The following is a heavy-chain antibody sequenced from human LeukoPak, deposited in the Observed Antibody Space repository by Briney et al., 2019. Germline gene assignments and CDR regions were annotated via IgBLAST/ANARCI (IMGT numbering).Heavy chain of an antibody. CDR1: RFTFSHYW. CDR2: IKQDGSEK. V-gene: IGHV3-7*05. Sequence: GGSLRLSCVVSRFTFSHYWMSWVRQTPGRGLEWVANIKQDGSEKYYLNSVKGRFTNSRDNAKNSLYLQMNSLRAEDTAVYYCVRDQGRDSSGWAGYYYYYGMDVWGQGTTVTVSS. D-gene: IGHD6-19*01. J-gene: IGHJ6*02. CDR3: VRDQGRDSSGWAGYYYYYGMDV.